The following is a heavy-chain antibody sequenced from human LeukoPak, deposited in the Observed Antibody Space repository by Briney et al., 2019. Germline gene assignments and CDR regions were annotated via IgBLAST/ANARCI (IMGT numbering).Heavy chain of an antibody. CDR1: GLRFSDQY. Sequence: GGSLRLSCAASGLRFSDQYMIWVRQTPGKGLEWVSFISGSGANRFYADSMKGRFTISKDNTKNSLYLQMNSLRAEDTAIYYCATLHFYAMGVWGQGTTVTVSS. J-gene: IGHJ6*02. CDR3: ATLHFYAMGV. V-gene: IGHV3-11*01. CDR2: ISGSGANR.